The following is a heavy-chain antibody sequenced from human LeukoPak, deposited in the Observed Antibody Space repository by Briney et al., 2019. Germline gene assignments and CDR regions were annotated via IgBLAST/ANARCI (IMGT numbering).Heavy chain of an antibody. CDR3: ASLEGGPSDGR. J-gene: IGHJ4*02. CDR2: IYSGGTT. D-gene: IGHD3-3*01. V-gene: IGHV3-53*01. CDR1: GFPVRSRY. Sequence: GGSLRLSCEVFGFPVRSRYMTWVRQPPGKGLECVSVIYSGGTTYHTDSVKGRFTISRDISKSTMYLEMNNLRVEDTAIYYCASLEGGPSDGRWGQGTLVTVSS.